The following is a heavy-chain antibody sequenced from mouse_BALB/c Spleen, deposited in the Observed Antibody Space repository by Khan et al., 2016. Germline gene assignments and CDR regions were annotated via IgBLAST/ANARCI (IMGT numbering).Heavy chain of an antibody. CDR2: ISHSGDS. CDR3: ATWDYYGSAFAY. J-gene: IGHJ3*01. CDR1: GDSITSGH. D-gene: IGHD1-2*01. V-gene: IGHV3-8*02. Sequence: EVQLQESGPSLAKPSQTLSLTCSVTGDSITSGHWNWIRKFPGNKFDFMGYISHSGDSSYNPSLKSRISITRDTYKNQYYLQLNYVTTEDAATYYCATWDYYGSAFAYWGQGTLVTVSA.